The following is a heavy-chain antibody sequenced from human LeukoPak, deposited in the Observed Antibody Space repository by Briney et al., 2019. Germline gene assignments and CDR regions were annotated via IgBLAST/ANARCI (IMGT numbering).Heavy chain of an antibody. CDR2: ISSSSRYV. J-gene: IGHJ4*02. CDR3: ARDLFPSTTAYFDY. Sequence: GGSLRLSCAASGFTFSSYSMNWVRQAPGKGLEWVSSISSSSRYVYYADSVKGRFTISRDDAKNSLYLQMNSLRAEDTAVYYCARDLFPSTTAYFDYWGQGTLVTVSS. V-gene: IGHV3-21*01. D-gene: IGHD4-11*01. CDR1: GFTFSSYS.